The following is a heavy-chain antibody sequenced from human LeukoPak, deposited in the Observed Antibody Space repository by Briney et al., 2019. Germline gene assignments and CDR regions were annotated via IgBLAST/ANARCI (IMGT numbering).Heavy chain of an antibody. V-gene: IGHV3-13*01. Sequence: GGSLRLSCAASGFTFSSYDMHWVRQATGKGLEWVSAIGTAGDTYYPGSVKGRFTISRENVKNSLYLQMNSLGAEDTAVYYCAKGTGYSSGWYDYWGQGTLVTVSS. J-gene: IGHJ4*02. CDR1: GFTFSSYD. CDR2: IGTAGDT. CDR3: AKGTGYSSGWYDY. D-gene: IGHD6-19*01.